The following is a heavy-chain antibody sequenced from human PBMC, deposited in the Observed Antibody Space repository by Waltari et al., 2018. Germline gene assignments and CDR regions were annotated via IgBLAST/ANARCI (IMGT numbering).Heavy chain of an antibody. V-gene: IGHV3-23*01. CDR1: GITFSNYA. J-gene: IGHJ4*02. CDR3: ATPFYNWDDPLHS. D-gene: IGHD1-20*01. Sequence: EVQLLESGGDLVQPGGSLRLSCAASGITFSNYASNWVRLAPGTGLELVSAFTVGDDTYYAYSVKGRFTISRDTSKDTVHLQMNGLRAEDTAVYYCATPFYNWDDPLHSWGQGTLVTVSS. CDR2: FTVGDDT.